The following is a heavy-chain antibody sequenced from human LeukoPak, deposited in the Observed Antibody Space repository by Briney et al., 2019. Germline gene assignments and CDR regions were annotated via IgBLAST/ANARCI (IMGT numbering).Heavy chain of an antibody. CDR3: ARVEIPAADAFDI. CDR2: IYYSGST. J-gene: IGHJ3*02. D-gene: IGHD2-2*01. CDR1: GGSISSYY. Sequence: SETLSLTCTVSGGSISSYYWSWIRQPPGKGLEWIGYIYYSGSTYYNPSLKSRVTISVDTSKNQFSLKLSSVTAADTAVYYCARVEIPAADAFDIWGQGTMVTVSS. V-gene: IGHV4-59*08.